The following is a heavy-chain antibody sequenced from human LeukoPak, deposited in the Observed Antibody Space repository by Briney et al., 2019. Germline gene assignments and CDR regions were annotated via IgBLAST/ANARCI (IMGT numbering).Heavy chain of an antibody. J-gene: IGHJ4*02. CDR1: GGSVSNGNYY. Sequence: PSETLSLTCTVSGGSVSNGNYYWSWLRQPPGKALEWIGYIYYSGNTNYNPSLEGRVTISVDTSKNQFSLQLNSVTPEDTAVYYCARKSGGPFDYWGRGTLVTVSS. V-gene: IGHV4-61*01. D-gene: IGHD3-16*01. CDR3: ARKSGGPFDY. CDR2: IYYSGNT.